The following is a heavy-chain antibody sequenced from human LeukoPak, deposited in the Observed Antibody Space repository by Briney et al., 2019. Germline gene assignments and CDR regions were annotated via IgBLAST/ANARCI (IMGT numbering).Heavy chain of an antibody. CDR1: GGSISSYY. CDR3: ARVNFYYYDSSGYYYLDY. CDR2: IYNSGST. V-gene: IGHV4-59*01. J-gene: IGHJ4*02. D-gene: IGHD3-22*01. Sequence: PSETLSLTCTVSGGSISSYYWSWIRQPPGKGLKWIGYIYNSGSTNYNPSLKSRVTISVDTSKNQFSLKLTSVTAADTAVYYCARVNFYYYDSSGYYYLDYWGQGTLVTVSS.